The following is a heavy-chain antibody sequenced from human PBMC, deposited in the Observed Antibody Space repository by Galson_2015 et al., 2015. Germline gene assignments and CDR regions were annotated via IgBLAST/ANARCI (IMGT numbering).Heavy chain of an antibody. CDR2: INSDGTSK. D-gene: IGHD3-16*01. CDR3: ARDPLWDRTVGFDY. J-gene: IGHJ4*02. Sequence: SLRLSCAASGITFSSDWMHWVRQAPGKGLVWISRINSDGTSKTYADSVKGRFTISRDNAKNTLYLQMNSLRAEDTAVYYCARDPLWDRTVGFDYWGQGTLVTVSS. CDR1: GITFSSDW. V-gene: IGHV3-74*01.